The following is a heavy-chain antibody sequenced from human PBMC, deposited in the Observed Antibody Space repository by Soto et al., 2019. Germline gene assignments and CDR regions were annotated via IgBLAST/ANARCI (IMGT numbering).Heavy chain of an antibody. CDR1: GFNAGAFA. CDR2: ISVSDAFI. J-gene: IGHJ4*02. CDR3: TRETVAGITGLDY. D-gene: IGHD1-20*01. Sequence: EVQLLESGGDLVQPGGSLRLSCAASGFNAGAFAVNWVRQAPGKGLEWVSGISVSDAFIYYADSVRGRFSISRDASKNILYLQMNSLRVDDTALYYCTRETVAGITGLDYWGPGTLVTVS. V-gene: IGHV3-23*01.